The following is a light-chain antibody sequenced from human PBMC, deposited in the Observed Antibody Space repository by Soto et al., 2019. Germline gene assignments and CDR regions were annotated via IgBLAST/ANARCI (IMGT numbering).Light chain of an antibody. Sequence: QSALTQPASVSESPGQSISISCGGGRNDIGTYNLVSWYQQHPGKAPKLIIYEGNKRPSWVSNRFSGSKSGNTAYLTISGLQVEDEAEYFCFSFTTTSTHVFGTGTKVTVL. CDR1: RNDIGTYNL. CDR2: EGN. CDR3: FSFTTTSTHV. J-gene: IGLJ1*01. V-gene: IGLV2-14*02.